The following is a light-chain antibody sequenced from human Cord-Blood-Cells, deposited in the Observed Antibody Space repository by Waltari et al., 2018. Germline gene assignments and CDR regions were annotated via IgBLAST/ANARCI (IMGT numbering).Light chain of an antibody. J-gene: IGLJ2*01. Sequence: QSALPQPAAVSGSPGQSLTIPCTGTSSDVGGYNYVSWYQQHPGKAPKLMIYDVSNRPSGVSNRFSGSKSGNTASLTISGLQAEDEADYYCSSYTSSSTYVVFGGGTKLTVL. V-gene: IGLV2-14*01. CDR1: SSDVGGYNY. CDR2: DVS. CDR3: SSYTSSSTYVV.